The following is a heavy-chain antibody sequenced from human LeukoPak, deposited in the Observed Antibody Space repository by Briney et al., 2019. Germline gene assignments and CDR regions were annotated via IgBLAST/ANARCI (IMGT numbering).Heavy chain of an antibody. D-gene: IGHD2-15*01. Sequence: VASVKVSCKASGYTFTGYYMHWVRQAPGQGLEWMGWINPNSGGTNYAQKFQGRVTMTRDTSISTAYMELSRLRSDDTAVHYCARDTQFVVVVPSTVEGFDPWGQGTLVTVSS. CDR2: INPNSGGT. CDR1: GYTFTGYY. V-gene: IGHV1-2*02. J-gene: IGHJ5*02. CDR3: ARDTQFVVVVPSTVEGFDP.